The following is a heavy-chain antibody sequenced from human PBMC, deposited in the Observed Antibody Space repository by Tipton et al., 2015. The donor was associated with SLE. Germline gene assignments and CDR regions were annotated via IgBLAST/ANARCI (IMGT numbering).Heavy chain of an antibody. V-gene: IGHV4-59*01. CDR2: IYYSGST. J-gene: IGHJ3*02. D-gene: IGHD7-27*01. CDR3: ARELGMVAFDI. CDR1: GGSISSYY. Sequence: TLSLTCTVSGGSISSYYWSWIRQPPGKGLEWIGYIYYSGSTNYNPSLKSRVTISVDTSKNQFSLKLSALTAADTAVYYCARELGMVAFDIWGQGTMVTVSS.